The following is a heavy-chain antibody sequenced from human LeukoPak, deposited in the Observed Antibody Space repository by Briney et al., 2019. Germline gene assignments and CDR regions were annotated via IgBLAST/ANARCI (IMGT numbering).Heavy chain of an antibody. Sequence: PGGSLRLSCAASGFTFSSYSMNWVRQAPGKGLEWVSSISSSGSYIYYADSVKGRFTISRDNAKNSLYLQMNSLRAEDTAVYYCARANPPGISFFDYWGQGTLVTVSS. CDR3: ARANPPGISFFDY. CDR1: GFTFSSYS. J-gene: IGHJ4*02. D-gene: IGHD2-15*01. V-gene: IGHV3-21*01. CDR2: ISSSGSYI.